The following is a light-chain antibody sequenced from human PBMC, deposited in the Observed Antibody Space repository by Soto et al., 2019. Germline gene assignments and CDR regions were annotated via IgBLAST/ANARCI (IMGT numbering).Light chain of an antibody. CDR1: QSVSSNY. J-gene: IGKJ4*01. CDR3: QQYIRWPLT. Sequence: EIVLTQSPGTLSLSPGDRATLSCRASQSVSSNYLAWYQQKPGQAPRLLIYGASSRATGIPDRFSGSGSGTEFSLTISSLQSEDFAVYYCQQYIRWPLTFGGGTKV. CDR2: GAS. V-gene: IGKV3-20*01.